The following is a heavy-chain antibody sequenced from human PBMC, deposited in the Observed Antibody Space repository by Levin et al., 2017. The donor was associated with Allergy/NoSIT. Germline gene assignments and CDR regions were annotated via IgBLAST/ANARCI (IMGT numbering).Heavy chain of an antibody. V-gene: IGHV3-30-3*01. CDR1: GFTFSSYA. CDR2: ISYDGSNK. Sequence: GESLKISCAASGFTFSSYAMHWVRQAPGKGLEWVAVISYDGSNKYYADSVKGRFTISRDNSKNTLYLQMNSLRAEDTAVYYCARERYGYSYFDYWGQGTLVTVSS. D-gene: IGHD5-24*01. CDR3: ARERYGYSYFDY. J-gene: IGHJ4*02.